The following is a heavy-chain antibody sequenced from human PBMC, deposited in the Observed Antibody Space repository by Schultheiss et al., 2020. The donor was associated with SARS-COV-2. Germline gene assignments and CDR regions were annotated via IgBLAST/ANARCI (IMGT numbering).Heavy chain of an antibody. J-gene: IGHJ4*02. D-gene: IGHD2-15*01. Sequence: GGSLRLSCAASGFNFSTYAMSWVRQAPGKGLEWVSYISSSSSYTNYADSVKGRFTISRDNAKNSLYLQMNSLRAEDTAVYYCARDRVVLWGQGTLVTVSS. CDR3: ARDRVVL. CDR2: ISSSSSYT. CDR1: GFNFSTYA. V-gene: IGHV3-11*06.